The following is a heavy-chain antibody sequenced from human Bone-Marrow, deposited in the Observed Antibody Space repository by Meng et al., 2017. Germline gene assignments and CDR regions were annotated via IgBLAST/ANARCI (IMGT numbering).Heavy chain of an antibody. CDR2: LGAHDGDT. J-gene: IGHJ4*02. CDR3: ARGTPGRSYSDY. V-gene: IGHV1-18*01. CDR1: DYTFTGYG. Sequence: QVQPVQSGPEVKKPGASVKVSCKASDYTFTGYGVSWVRQAPGQGLEWMAWLGAHDGDTSHVPKFQGRVTVSADRPTATAYMELRSLRSDDTAVYYCARGTPGRSYSDYWGQGTLVTVSS. D-gene: IGHD3-10*01.